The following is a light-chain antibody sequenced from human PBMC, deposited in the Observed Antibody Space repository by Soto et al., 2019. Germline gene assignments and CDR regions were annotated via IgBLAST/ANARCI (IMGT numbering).Light chain of an antibody. V-gene: IGKV3-20*01. Sequence: EIVLTQSPDTLSLSPGERATLSCRASQSVSSSYLAWYQQKPGQAPRLLIYGTSSRATGIPDRFSGSGSGTDFTLTISRLEPEDFAVYYCQQYDRSPWTFGQGTKVDIK. J-gene: IGKJ1*01. CDR1: QSVSSSY. CDR3: QQYDRSPWT. CDR2: GTS.